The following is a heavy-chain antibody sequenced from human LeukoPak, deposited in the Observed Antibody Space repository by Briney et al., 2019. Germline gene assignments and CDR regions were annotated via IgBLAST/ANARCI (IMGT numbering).Heavy chain of an antibody. V-gene: IGHV3-30*04. CDR2: ISYDGSNK. D-gene: IGHD4-17*01. J-gene: IGHJ6*03. Sequence: GGSLRLPCAASGFTFSSYAMHWVRQAPGKGLEWVAVISYDGSNKYYADSVKGRFTISRDNSKNTLYLQMNSLRAEDTAVYYCARLYGREPPTVTTLFYYYYMDVWGKGTTVTVSS. CDR1: GFTFSSYA. CDR3: ARLYGREPPTVTTLFYYYYMDV.